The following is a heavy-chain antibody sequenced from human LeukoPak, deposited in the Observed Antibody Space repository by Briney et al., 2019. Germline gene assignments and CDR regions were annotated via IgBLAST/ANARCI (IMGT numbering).Heavy chain of an antibody. CDR1: GVSMSSYY. D-gene: IGHD3-10*01. V-gene: IGHV4-59*01. CDR2: NYDSGST. CDR3: ARGRLGSGSYWKWFDP. J-gene: IGHJ5*02. Sequence: PSETLSLTRTLSGVSMSSYYWNWIRQPPGKGLEWIGYNYDSGSTNYNPSLESRVTISVDMPKNQFSLKMTSVTAADTAVYYCARGRLGSGSYWKWFDPWGQGTLVTVSS.